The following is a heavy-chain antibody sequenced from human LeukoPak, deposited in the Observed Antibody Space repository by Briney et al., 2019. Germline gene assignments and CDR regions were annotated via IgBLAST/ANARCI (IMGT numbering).Heavy chain of an antibody. D-gene: IGHD5-12*01. CDR2: IKIDGST. CDR3: ARDRGYTQDY. V-gene: IGHV3-74*01. CDR1: GCTFSTYW. J-gene: IGHJ4*02. Sequence: PGGSLRLSCAASGCTFSTYWMHWVRQAPGKGLVWVSHIKIDGSTTYADSVKGRFTISRDNSKNTLYLQMNSLRAEDTAVYYCARDRGYTQDYWGQGTLVTVSS.